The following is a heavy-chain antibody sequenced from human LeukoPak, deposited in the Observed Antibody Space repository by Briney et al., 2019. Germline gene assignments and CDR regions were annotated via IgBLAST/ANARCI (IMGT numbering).Heavy chain of an antibody. Sequence: SETLSLTCTVSGGSISSGSYYWSWIRQPAGKGLEWIGRIYTSGSTNYNPSLKSRVTISIDTSKNQFSLKLSSVTAADTAVYYCARGRGYSYGFSPVASYYFDYWGQGTLVTVSS. J-gene: IGHJ4*02. CDR1: GGSISSGSYY. CDR3: ARGRGYSYGFSPVASYYFDY. CDR2: IYTSGST. D-gene: IGHD5-18*01. V-gene: IGHV4-61*02.